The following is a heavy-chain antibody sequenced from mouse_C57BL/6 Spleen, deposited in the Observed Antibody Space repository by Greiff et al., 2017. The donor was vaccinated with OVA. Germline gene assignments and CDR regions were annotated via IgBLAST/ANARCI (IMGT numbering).Heavy chain of an antibody. V-gene: IGHV1-54*01. J-gene: IGHJ3*01. CDR2: INPGGGGT. CDR3: ARRAEARCAY. CDR1: GYAFTNYL. D-gene: IGHD3-1*01. Sequence: QVQLQQSGAELVRPGTSVKVSCKASGYAFTNYLIEWVQQRPGQGLEWIGVINPGGGGTNYTEKFKGKATLTADKSNSTAYMQLSSLKSEDSAVYYCARRAEARCAYWGQGTLVTVSA.